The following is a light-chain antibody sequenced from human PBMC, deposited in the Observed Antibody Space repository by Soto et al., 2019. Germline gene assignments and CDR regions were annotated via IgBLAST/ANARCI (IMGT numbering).Light chain of an antibody. CDR2: EVS. Sequence: QSALTQPASVSGSPGQSITISCTGTSSDVGSYNVVSWYQQHPGKAPKLLIYEVSKRPSGVSDRFSGSKSGNTASLTISVLQAEDKADYQCCSYAGSSSAYVFGTGTKLTVL. J-gene: IGLJ1*01. V-gene: IGLV2-23*02. CDR3: CSYAGSSSAYV. CDR1: SSDVGSYNV.